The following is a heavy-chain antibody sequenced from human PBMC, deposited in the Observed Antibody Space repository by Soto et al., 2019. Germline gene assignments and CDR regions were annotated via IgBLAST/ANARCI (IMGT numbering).Heavy chain of an antibody. D-gene: IGHD2-15*01. CDR3: LKRWSRDENDY. CDR1: GFTFSIYA. Sequence: GGSLRLSCSASGFTFSIYAMHWVRQAPGKGLEYVSAIGHSGGDTYYADSVKGRFTISRDNSKNTLYLQMSSLRPEDTAVYYCLKRWSRDENDYWGQGTLVTVSS. CDR2: IGHSGGDT. J-gene: IGHJ4*02. V-gene: IGHV3-64D*08.